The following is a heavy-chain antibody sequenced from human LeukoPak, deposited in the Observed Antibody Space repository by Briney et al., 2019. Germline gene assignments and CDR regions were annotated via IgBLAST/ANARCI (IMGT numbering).Heavy chain of an antibody. J-gene: IGHJ3*02. CDR1: GFSIGPFW. D-gene: IGHD6-19*01. V-gene: IGHV3-7*01. Sequence: GGSLRLSCVASGFSIGPFWMTWVRQAPGKGLEWVANIGGDASRLYYVDSVKGRFTISRDNAKNSLYLQMSNLRAEDTSVYYCARDRNYCSSDRCYDVFDIWGQGTMVTVSS. CDR2: IGGDASRL. CDR3: ARDRNYCSSDRCYDVFDI.